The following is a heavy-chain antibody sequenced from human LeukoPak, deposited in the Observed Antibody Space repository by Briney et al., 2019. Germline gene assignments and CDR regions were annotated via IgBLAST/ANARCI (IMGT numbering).Heavy chain of an antibody. D-gene: IGHD5-24*01. V-gene: IGHV4-34*01. CDR3: ARWVSRDGYNYDYFDY. Sequence: SETLSLTCAVYGGSFSGYYWSWIRQPPGKGLEWSGEINHSGSTNYNPSLKSRVTISVDTSKNQFSLKLSSVTAADTAVYYCARWVSRDGYNYDYFDYWGPGTLVTVSS. CDR1: GGSFSGYY. J-gene: IGHJ4*02. CDR2: INHSGST.